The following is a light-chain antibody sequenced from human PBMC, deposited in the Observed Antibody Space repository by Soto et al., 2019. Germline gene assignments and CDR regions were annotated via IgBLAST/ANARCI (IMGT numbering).Light chain of an antibody. CDR3: SSYSISTAYL. J-gene: IGLJ1*01. CDR2: EVS. Sequence: QSALAQPASVSGSPGQSITISCTGTSSDVGGYDYVSWYQLHPGKAPKLMIFEVSNRPSGASYRFSGSKSGNTASPTISGLQAEDEADYFCSSYSISTAYLFGTGTKVTVL. CDR1: SSDVGGYDY. V-gene: IGLV2-14*01.